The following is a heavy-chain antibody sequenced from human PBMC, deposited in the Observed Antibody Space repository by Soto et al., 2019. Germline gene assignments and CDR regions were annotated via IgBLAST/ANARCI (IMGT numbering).Heavy chain of an antibody. V-gene: IGHV4-31*03. Sequence: QVQLQESGPGLVKPSQTLSLTCTVSGGSLNSNDYYWNWIRQHPGKGLEWIGYISYSGSTYYNPSLKSRVTISVDPSKNQSSLKLSSVTAADTAVYYCAKAGSLVGEGDYYFDYWGQGTLVTVSS. CDR1: GGSLNSNDYY. CDR3: AKAGSLVGEGDYYFDY. D-gene: IGHD3-10*01. CDR2: ISYSGST. J-gene: IGHJ4*02.